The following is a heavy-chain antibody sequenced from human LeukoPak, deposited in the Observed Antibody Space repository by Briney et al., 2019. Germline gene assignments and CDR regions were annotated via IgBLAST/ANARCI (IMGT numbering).Heavy chain of an antibody. CDR2: IKQDGSEK. D-gene: IGHD3-22*01. CDR3: AGAPYSMIVVVISLGDAFDI. V-gene: IGHV3-7*03. CDR1: GFTFSSYW. Sequence: GGSLRLSCAASGFTFSSYWMSWVRQAPGKGLEWVANIKQDGSEKYYVDSVKGRFTISRDNAKNSLYLQMNSLRAEDTAVYYCAGAPYSMIVVVISLGDAFDIWGQGTMVTVSS. J-gene: IGHJ3*02.